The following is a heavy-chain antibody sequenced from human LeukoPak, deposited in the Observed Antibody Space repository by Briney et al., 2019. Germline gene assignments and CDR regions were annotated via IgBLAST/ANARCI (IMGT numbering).Heavy chain of an antibody. CDR2: INHSGGT. CDR1: GGSFSGYY. Sequence: SETLSLTCAVYGGSFSGYYWSWIRQPPGKGLEWIGEINHSGGTNYNPSLKSRVTTSVDTSKNQFSLKLSSVTAADTAVYYCARRTYYYDSSGYYPQGAPGFDYWGQGTLVTVSS. V-gene: IGHV4-34*01. CDR3: ARRTYYYDSSGYYPQGAPGFDY. D-gene: IGHD3-22*01. J-gene: IGHJ4*02.